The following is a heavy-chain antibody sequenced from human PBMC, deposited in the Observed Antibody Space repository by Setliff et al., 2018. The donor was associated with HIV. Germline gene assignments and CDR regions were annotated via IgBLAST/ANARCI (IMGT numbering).Heavy chain of an antibody. V-gene: IGHV1-18*01. J-gene: IGHJ6*03. CDR2: ISGYNGNT. CDR3: ARAYPWGYVDYYYMGV. CDR1: GYTFTSHG. D-gene: IGHD3-16*01. Sequence: ASVKVSCKASGYTFTSHGITWVRQAPGQGLEWMGWISGYNGNTDYAQNLQGRVTMTTDTSTSTAYMELRSLRSDDTAVYYCARAYPWGYVDYYYMGVWGKGTTVTVSS.